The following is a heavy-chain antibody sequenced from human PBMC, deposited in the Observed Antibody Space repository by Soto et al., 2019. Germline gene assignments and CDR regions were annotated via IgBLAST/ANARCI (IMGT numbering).Heavy chain of an antibody. CDR2: ISGSGGST. Sequence: PGGSLRLSCAASGFTFSSYAMSWVRQAPGKGLEWVSAISGSGGSTYYADSVKGRFTISRDNSKNTLYLQMNSLRAEDTAVYYCAKVSDXGYYYDSSGYYLTSFDYWGQGTLVTVSS. CDR1: GFTFSSYA. CDR3: AKVSDXGYYYDSSGYYLTSFDY. J-gene: IGHJ4*02. V-gene: IGHV3-23*01. D-gene: IGHD3-22*01.